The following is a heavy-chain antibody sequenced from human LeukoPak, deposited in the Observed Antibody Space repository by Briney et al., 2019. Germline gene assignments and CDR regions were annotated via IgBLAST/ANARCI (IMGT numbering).Heavy chain of an antibody. Sequence: GGSLRLSCVASGFTFSSYAMHWVRQAPGKGLEYVSAISNNGGSTYYATSVKGRFTISRDNSKNTLSLQMGSLRAEDKAVYYCARGGSGSHLDYWGQGSLVTVSS. CDR2: ISNNGGST. CDR1: GFTFSSYA. CDR3: ARGGSGSHLDY. D-gene: IGHD1-26*01. J-gene: IGHJ4*02. V-gene: IGHV3-64*01.